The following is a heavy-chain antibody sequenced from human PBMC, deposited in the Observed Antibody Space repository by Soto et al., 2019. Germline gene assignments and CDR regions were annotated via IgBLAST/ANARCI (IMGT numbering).Heavy chain of an antibody. Sequence: ASVKASSKASGFALTSKGISWVRQAPGQGLEWMGWISAYNGNTNYAQKLQGRVTMTTDTSTSTAYMELRSLRSDDTAVYYCARDDFISTSCYVSYWVQGTQVTVSS. D-gene: IGHD2-2*01. CDR3: ARDDFISTSCYVSY. CDR1: GFALTSKG. CDR2: ISAYNGNT. J-gene: IGHJ4*02. V-gene: IGHV1-18*01.